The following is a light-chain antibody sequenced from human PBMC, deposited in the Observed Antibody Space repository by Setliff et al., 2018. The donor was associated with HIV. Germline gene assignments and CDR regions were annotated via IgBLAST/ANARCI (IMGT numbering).Light chain of an antibody. J-gene: IGLJ1*01. V-gene: IGLV2-18*02. CDR2: EVN. CDR3: SSYTSISTYV. Sequence: QSVLTQPPSVSGSPGQSVTISCTGTSSDVGSYNRVSWYQQPPGTAPKLMIYEVNNRPSGVPDRFSGSKSGNTASLTISGLQAEDGADYYCSSYTSISTYVFGTGTKVTVL. CDR1: SSDVGSYNR.